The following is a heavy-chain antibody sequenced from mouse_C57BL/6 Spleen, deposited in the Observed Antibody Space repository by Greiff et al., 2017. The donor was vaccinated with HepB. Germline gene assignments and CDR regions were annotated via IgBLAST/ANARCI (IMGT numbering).Heavy chain of an antibody. Sequence: VQLQQPGAELVRPGSSVKLSCKASGYTFTSYWMHWVKQRPIQGLEWIGNIDPSDSETHYNQKFKDKATLTVDKSSSTAYMQLSSLTSEDSAVYYCAREDYGSSYVGYFDYWGQGTTLTVSS. CDR2: IDPSDSET. V-gene: IGHV1-52*01. CDR3: AREDYGSSYVGYFDY. D-gene: IGHD1-1*01. J-gene: IGHJ2*01. CDR1: GYTFTSYW.